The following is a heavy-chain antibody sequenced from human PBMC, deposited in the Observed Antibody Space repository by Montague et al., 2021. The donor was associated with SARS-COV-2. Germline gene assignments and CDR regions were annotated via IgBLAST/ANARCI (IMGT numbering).Heavy chain of an antibody. Sequence: SETLSLTCTVSGGSITSYYWSWIRQPARKGLECIGLIYTSGSTNYNTSLKSRVTMSVDTSKNQLSLKVNSVTAADTAVYYCVRDHPYGGPRGAYDIWGQGTVVTVSS. V-gene: IGHV4-4*07. D-gene: IGHD4-23*01. CDR1: GGSITSYY. CDR3: VRDHPYGGPRGAYDI. J-gene: IGHJ3*02. CDR2: IYTSGST.